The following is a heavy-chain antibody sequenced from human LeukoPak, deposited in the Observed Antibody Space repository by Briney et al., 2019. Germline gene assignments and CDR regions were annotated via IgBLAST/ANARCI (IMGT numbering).Heavy chain of an antibody. V-gene: IGHV1-8*01. Sequence: ASVKVSCKASGYTFTSYDINWVRQATGQGLEWMGWMNPNSGNTGYAQKFQGRLTMTRNTSISTAYMELSSLSSEDTAMYYCARGFRSDSSGRKFDYWGQGALVTVPS. CDR3: ARGFRSDSSGRKFDY. CDR2: MNPNSGNT. CDR1: GYTFTSYD. D-gene: IGHD3-22*01. J-gene: IGHJ4*02.